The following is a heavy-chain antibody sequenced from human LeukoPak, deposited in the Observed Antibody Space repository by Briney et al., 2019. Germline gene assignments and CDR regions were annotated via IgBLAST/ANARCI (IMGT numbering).Heavy chain of an antibody. CDR3: ARATIFGVVTYPLFFDY. Sequence: ASVKVSCKAPGYTFTSYYMHWVRQAPGQGLEWMGIINPSGGSTSYAQKFQGRVTMTRDTSTSTVYMELSSLRSEDTAVYYCARATIFGVVTYPLFFDYWGQGTLVTVSS. J-gene: IGHJ4*02. V-gene: IGHV1-46*03. CDR1: GYTFTSYY. CDR2: INPSGGST. D-gene: IGHD3-3*01.